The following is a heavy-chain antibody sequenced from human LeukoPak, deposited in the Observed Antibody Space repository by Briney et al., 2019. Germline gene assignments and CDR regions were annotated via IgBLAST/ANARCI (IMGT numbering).Heavy chain of an antibody. CDR2: IWYDGSNK. CDR1: GFTFSSYG. Sequence: GGSLKLSCAASGFTFSSYGMHWVRQAPGKGLEWVALIWYDGSNKYYADSVKGRFTISRDNSKNTLYLQMNSLRAEDTAMYYCARVRIGGYCGGDCYSPDYWGQGTLVTVSS. D-gene: IGHD2-21*02. J-gene: IGHJ4*02. V-gene: IGHV3-33*08. CDR3: ARVRIGGYCGGDCYSPDY.